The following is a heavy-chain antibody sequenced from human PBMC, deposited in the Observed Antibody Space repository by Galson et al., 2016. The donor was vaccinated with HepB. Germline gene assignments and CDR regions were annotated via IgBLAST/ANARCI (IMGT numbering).Heavy chain of an antibody. J-gene: IGHJ4*02. CDR1: GFTFRNYG. Sequence: SLRLSCAASGFTFRNYGLSWVRRAPGKGLEWVSHIGGPTPNTHYADSVRGRFSISRDNSRDTRYLQMDSLTAEDSAIYYCTTWLSHHFDYWGQGTRVTVSS. CDR3: TTWLSHHFDY. D-gene: IGHD6-19*01. V-gene: IGHV3-23*01. CDR2: IGGPTPNT.